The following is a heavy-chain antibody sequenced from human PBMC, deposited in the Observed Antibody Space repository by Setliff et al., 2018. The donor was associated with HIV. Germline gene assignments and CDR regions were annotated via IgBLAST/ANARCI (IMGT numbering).Heavy chain of an antibody. J-gene: IGHJ4*02. CDR3: VRGSQQWLGADY. CDR1: GFTFSDYY. V-gene: IGHV3-11*04. CDR2: ISSRGSTI. D-gene: IGHD6-19*01. Sequence: GGSLRLSCAASGFTFSDYYMSWIRQAPGKGLEWVSYISSRGSTIYYADSVKGRFTISRDNARNSLYLQMNTLRAEDTAVYYCVRGSQQWLGADYWGQGTLVTVSS.